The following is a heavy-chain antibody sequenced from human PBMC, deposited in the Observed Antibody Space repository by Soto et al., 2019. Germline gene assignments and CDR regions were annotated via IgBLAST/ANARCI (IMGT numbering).Heavy chain of an antibody. CDR1: GYIFTSYW. CDR3: ARRPGSSGSYYYYGMDV. V-gene: IGHV5-51*01. Sequence: PGESLKISCKGSGYIFTSYWIGWVRQMPGKGLEWMGIIYPGDSDTRYSPSFQGQVTISADKSITTAYLQWSSLRASDAAMYYCARRPGSSGSYYYYGMDVWGQGTTVTVSS. J-gene: IGHJ6*02. CDR2: IYPGDSDT. D-gene: IGHD6-19*01.